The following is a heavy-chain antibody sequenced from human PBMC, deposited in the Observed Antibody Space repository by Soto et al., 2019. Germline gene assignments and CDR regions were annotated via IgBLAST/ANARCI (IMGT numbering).Heavy chain of an antibody. V-gene: IGHV3-7*01. J-gene: IGHJ6*03. CDR3: ASSWAVAGTYYMDV. CDR1: GFTFSSYW. CDR2: IKQDGSEK. D-gene: IGHD6-19*01. Sequence: GGSLRLSCAASGFTFSSYWMSWVRQAPGKGLEWVANIKQDGSEKYYVDSVKGRFTISRDNAKNSLYLQMNSLRAEDTAVYYCASSWAVAGTYYMDVWGKGTTVTVSS.